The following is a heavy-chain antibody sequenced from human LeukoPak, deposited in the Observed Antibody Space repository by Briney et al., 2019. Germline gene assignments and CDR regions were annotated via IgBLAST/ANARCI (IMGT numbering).Heavy chain of an antibody. D-gene: IGHD5-12*01. CDR3: ASSRGYGGYDPPGYFQD. V-gene: IGHV3-53*01. CDR2: FYGGGTA. J-gene: IGHJ1*01. CDR1: GFTVSSNY. Sequence: GGSLRLSCVASGFTVSSNYMSWVRQAPGKGLEWVSVFYGGGTAYYADSVKGRFTISSDTSKNPLYLQMYSLRAEDTAVYFCASSRGYGGYDPPGYFQDWGQGALVTVSS.